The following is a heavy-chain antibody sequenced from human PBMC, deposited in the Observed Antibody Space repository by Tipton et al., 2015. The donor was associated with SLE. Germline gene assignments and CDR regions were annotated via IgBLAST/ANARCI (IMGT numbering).Heavy chain of an antibody. CDR3: ARGSKGLRWGQNGFDI. V-gene: IGHV4-34*01. Sequence: LRLSCAVYGGSFSGYYWSWIRQPPGKGLEWIGEINHSGSTNYNPSLKSRVTISVDTFKNQFSLKVNSVIAADTAVYYCARGSKGLRWGQNGFDIWGQGTMVTVSS. CDR1: GGSFSGYY. CDR2: INHSGST. D-gene: IGHD5-12*01. J-gene: IGHJ3*02.